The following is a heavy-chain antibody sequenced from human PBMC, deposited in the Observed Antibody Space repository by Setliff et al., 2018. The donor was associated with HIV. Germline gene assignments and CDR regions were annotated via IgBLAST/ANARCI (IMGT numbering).Heavy chain of an antibody. Sequence: PGGSLRLSCEAYGFLFHDYGLTWVRQVPGKGLEWVAGINGNGESVGYADSVKGRFTISRDNAKNSLYLQMKSLRAEDTALYFCTRDESGGDFYFYMDVWGSGTTVTVSS. CDR2: INGNGESV. J-gene: IGHJ6*03. CDR3: TRDESGGDFYFYMDV. D-gene: IGHD3-16*01. V-gene: IGHV3-20*04. CDR1: GFLFHDYG.